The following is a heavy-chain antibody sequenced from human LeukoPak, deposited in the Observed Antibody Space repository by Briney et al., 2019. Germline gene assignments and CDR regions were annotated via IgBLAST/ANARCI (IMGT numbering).Heavy chain of an antibody. CDR1: GFTFSSYA. J-gene: IGHJ3*02. Sequence: PGGSRRLSCAASGFTFSSYAMSWVRQAPEKGMEWVSAISGSGGSTYYADSVKGRFTISRDNSKNTLYLQMNSLRAEDTAVYYCAKVRPLIETYYDFWSGYLDAFDIWGQGTMVTVSS. CDR3: AKVRPLIETYYDFWSGYLDAFDI. V-gene: IGHV3-23*01. CDR2: ISGSGGST. D-gene: IGHD3-3*01.